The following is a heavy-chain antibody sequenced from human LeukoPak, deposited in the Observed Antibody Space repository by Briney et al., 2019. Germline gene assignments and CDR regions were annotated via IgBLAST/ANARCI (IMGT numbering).Heavy chain of an antibody. CDR3: AKVMDSYSSSWYQNPYYFDY. Sequence: GGSLRLSCAASGFTFSSYAMSWVRQAPGKGLEWVSAIGGSGGSTYYADSVKGRFTISRDNSKNTLYLQMNSLRAEDTAVYYCAKVMDSYSSSWYQNPYYFDYWGQGTLVTVSS. J-gene: IGHJ4*02. CDR1: GFTFSSYA. D-gene: IGHD6-13*01. V-gene: IGHV3-23*01. CDR2: IGGSGGST.